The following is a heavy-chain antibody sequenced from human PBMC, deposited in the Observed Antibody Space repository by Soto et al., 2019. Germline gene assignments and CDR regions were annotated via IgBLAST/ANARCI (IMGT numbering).Heavy chain of an antibody. CDR2: IYYSGST. CDR1: GGSISSGGYY. Sequence: QVQLQEAGPGLVKTSQTLSLTCTVSGGSISSGGYYWSWIRQHPGKGLQWIGDIYYSGSTYYNPSPKSRVIISVDTSKNQISLKRSSVNAADTAVYYCARGIVVPAAKWFDPWGQGTLVTVSS. CDR3: ARGIVVPAAKWFDP. J-gene: IGHJ5*02. V-gene: IGHV4-31*03. D-gene: IGHD2-2*01.